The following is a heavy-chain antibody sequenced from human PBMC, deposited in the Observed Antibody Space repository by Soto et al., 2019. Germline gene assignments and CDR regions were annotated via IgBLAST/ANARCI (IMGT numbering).Heavy chain of an antibody. CDR2: IIPIFDIT. Sequence: QVQLVQSGAEVKKPGSSVKVSCKASGGTFRSYSISWVRQAPGQGLEWMGGIIPIFDITNYAQKFQGRVTITADESTSTAYMELSSLGSDDTAVYYCATDKVAFDMWGQGTMVTVSS. V-gene: IGHV1-69*01. CDR3: ATDKVAFDM. J-gene: IGHJ3*02. CDR1: GGTFRSYS. D-gene: IGHD3-9*01.